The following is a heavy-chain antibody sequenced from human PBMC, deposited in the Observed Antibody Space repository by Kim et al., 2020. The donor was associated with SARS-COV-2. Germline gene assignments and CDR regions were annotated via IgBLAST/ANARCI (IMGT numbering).Heavy chain of an antibody. J-gene: IGHJ6*02. V-gene: IGHV3-30*02. D-gene: IGHD3-3*01. CDR3: AKYVTIFGVGYYGMDV. Sequence: VKGRFTISRDNSKNTLYLQMNSLRAEDTAVYYCAKYVTIFGVGYYGMDVWGQGTTVTVSS.